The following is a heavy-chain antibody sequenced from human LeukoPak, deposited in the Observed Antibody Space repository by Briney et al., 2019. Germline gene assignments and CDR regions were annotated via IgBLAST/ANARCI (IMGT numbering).Heavy chain of an antibody. J-gene: IGHJ4*02. CDR2: MNPNSGNT. V-gene: IGHV1-8*03. Sequence: ASVKVSCKASGYTFTSYDINWVRQATGQGLEWMGWMNPNSGNTGYAQKFQGRVTITRNTSISTAYMELSSLRSEDTAVYYCARAARLVVASAYYFDYWGQGTLVTVSS. CDR3: ARAARLVVASAYYFDY. D-gene: IGHD2-15*01. CDR1: GYTFTSYD.